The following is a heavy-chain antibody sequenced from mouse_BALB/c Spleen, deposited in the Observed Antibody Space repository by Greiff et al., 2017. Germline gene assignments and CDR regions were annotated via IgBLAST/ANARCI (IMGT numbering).Heavy chain of an antibody. CDR3: ARGGIYYYGSVDYFDY. D-gene: IGHD1-1*01. CDR2: ISSGGGST. CDR1: GFAFSSYD. V-gene: IGHV5-12-1*01. Sequence: EVNVVESGGGLVKPGGSLKLSCAASGFAFSSYDMSWVRQTPEKRLEWVAYISSGGGSTYYPDTVKGRFTISRDNAKNTLYLQMSSLKSEDTAMYYCARGGIYYYGSVDYFDYWGQGTTLTVSS. J-gene: IGHJ2*01.